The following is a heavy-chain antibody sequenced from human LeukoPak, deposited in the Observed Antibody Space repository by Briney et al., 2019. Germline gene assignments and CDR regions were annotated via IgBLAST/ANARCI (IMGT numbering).Heavy chain of an antibody. CDR2: MNPNSGNT. CDR1: GYTLTSYD. Sequence: GASVKVSCKASGYTLTSYDINWVRQATGQGLEWMGWMNPNSGNTGYAQKFQGRVTMTRNTSISTAYMELSSLRSEDTAVYYCAGDRITGTPFDYWGRGTLVTVSS. CDR3: AGDRITGTPFDY. D-gene: IGHD1/OR15-1a*01. V-gene: IGHV1-8*01. J-gene: IGHJ4*02.